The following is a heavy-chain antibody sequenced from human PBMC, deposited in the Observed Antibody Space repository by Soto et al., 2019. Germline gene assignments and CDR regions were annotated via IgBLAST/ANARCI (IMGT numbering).Heavy chain of an antibody. V-gene: IGHV3-74*03. D-gene: IGHD6-19*01. CDR1: GFSLSDYW. Sequence: PGGSLRLSCAASGFSLSDYWMHWVRQVPGKGLLWVSRISVDGRDTTYADSVKGRFTISRDNAKNTLYLQMDSLRAEDTAVYYCVRESEQRPIDFWGHRSLVSVS. J-gene: IGHJ4*01. CDR3: VRESEQRPIDF. CDR2: ISVDGRDT.